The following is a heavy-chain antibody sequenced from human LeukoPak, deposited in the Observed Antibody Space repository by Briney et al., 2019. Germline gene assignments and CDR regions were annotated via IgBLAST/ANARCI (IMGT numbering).Heavy chain of an antibody. CDR3: ARENGSGSYIGY. Sequence: ASVKVSCKASGYTFTGYYMHWVRQAPGQGLERMGWINPNSGGTNYAQKFQGRVTMTRDTSISTAYMELSRLRSDDTAVYYCARENGSGSYIGYWGQGTLVTVSS. CDR2: INPNSGGT. CDR1: GYTFTGYY. J-gene: IGHJ4*02. D-gene: IGHD3-10*01. V-gene: IGHV1-2*02.